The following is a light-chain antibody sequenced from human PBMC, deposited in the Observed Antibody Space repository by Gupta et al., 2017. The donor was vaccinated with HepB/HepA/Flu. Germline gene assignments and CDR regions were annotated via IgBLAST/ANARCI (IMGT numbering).Light chain of an antibody. J-gene: IGLJ1*01. Sequence: QSALTQPASVSGSPGQSLPISCPGTSSDVGGYNNVSWYQQHPGKAPKFVISDVSNRPSGVSNRFSGSKSGNTASLTISGLQAEDEADYFCGAYATSTTLGVFGTGTKVTVL. CDR2: DVS. V-gene: IGLV2-14*03. CDR3: GAYATSTTLGV. CDR1: SSDVGGYNN.